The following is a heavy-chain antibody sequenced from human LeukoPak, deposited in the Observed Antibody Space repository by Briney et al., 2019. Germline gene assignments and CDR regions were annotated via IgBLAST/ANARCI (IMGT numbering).Heavy chain of an antibody. CDR2: TYSGGNT. V-gene: IGHV3-53*01. Sequence: PGGSLRLSCAASGFTVSSSHMTWVRQTPGKGLVWVSVTYSGGNTDYADSVKGRFTISRDNSRNTLYLQMSSQRVEDTAIYYCARGRDYFPIDYWGQGTFVIVSS. CDR3: ARGRDYFPIDY. J-gene: IGHJ4*02. CDR1: GFTVSSSH. D-gene: IGHD2/OR15-2a*01.